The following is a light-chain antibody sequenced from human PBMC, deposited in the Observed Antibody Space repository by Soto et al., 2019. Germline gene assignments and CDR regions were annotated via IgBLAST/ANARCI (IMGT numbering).Light chain of an antibody. CDR2: DVS. CDR3: CSYTRSGTLI. CDR1: SSDIGDYNY. V-gene: IGLV2-14*01. Sequence: QSAVTQPASVSGSPGQSITISCVGTSSDIGDYNYVSWYQQHPGKVPKVIIYDVSNRPSGVSYRFSATKSGNTASLTISGLQAEDEADYYCCSYTRSGTLIFGTGTKVPVL. J-gene: IGLJ1*01.